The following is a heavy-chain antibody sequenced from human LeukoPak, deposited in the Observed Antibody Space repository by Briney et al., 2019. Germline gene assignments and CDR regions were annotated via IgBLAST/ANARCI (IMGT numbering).Heavy chain of an antibody. CDR1: GFTFRDYA. V-gene: IGHV3-30-3*01. J-gene: IGHJ4*02. CDR2: ISYGGSNK. CDR3: ARVSADNRHAIGFFFDS. Sequence: GRTLRLSCTASGFTFRDYARHWVRQAPGKGLEWVALISYGGSNKYYADSVKGRFTTSRDNSKNTLYLEVNSRRAEDTAVYYCARVSADNRHAIGFFFDSWGQGTLVTVSS. D-gene: IGHD1-1*01.